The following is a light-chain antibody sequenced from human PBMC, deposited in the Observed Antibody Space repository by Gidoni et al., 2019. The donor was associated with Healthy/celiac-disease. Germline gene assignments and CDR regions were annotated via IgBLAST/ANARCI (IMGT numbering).Light chain of an antibody. CDR2: GAS. Sequence: DIVMTQSQDSLAVSLGERATINCKSSQSVLYSSNNKNYLAWYQQKPGQPPKLLIYGASTRESGVPDRFSGSGSGTDFTLTISSLQAEDVAVYYCQQYYSTPPTFXGXTKVEIK. CDR3: QQYYSTPPT. CDR1: QSVLYSSNNKNY. V-gene: IGKV4-1*01. J-gene: IGKJ4*01.